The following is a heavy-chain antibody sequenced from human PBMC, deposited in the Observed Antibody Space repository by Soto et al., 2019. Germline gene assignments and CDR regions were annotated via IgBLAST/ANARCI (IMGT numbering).Heavy chain of an antibody. D-gene: IGHD4-17*01. J-gene: IGHJ4*02. CDR1: GGSISSYY. Sequence: SETLPLTCTVSGGSISSYYWSWIRQPPGKGLEWIGYIYYSGSTNYNPSLKSRVTISVDTSKNQFSPKLSSVTAADTAVYYCARVDYYGDYKFDYWGQGTLVTVSS. CDR2: IYYSGST. V-gene: IGHV4-59*01. CDR3: ARVDYYGDYKFDY.